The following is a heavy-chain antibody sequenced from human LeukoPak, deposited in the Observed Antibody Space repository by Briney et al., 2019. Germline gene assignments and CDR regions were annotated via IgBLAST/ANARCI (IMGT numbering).Heavy chain of an antibody. Sequence: SETLSLTCTVSGGSISSSSYYRGWIRQSPGKGLEWIGSISYNGRTYYNPSLKSRVTISVDTSKNQFSLRLSSVTAADTAVYYCVREGRAMVRGVDYQYYYMDVWGKGTTVTVSS. CDR1: GGSISSSSYY. CDR3: VREGRAMVRGVDYQYYYMDV. D-gene: IGHD3-10*01. CDR2: ISYNGRT. J-gene: IGHJ6*03. V-gene: IGHV4-39*07.